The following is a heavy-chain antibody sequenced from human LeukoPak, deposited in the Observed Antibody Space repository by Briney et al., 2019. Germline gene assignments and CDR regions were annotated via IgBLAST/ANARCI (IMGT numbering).Heavy chain of an antibody. Sequence: GGSLRVSCAASGFTFNSYGMHWVRQAPGKGLEWVAVIWYDGSYKYYADSVKGRFTISKDNSKNTLELQMSSLRADDTAVYYCARWASIQATYFFDYWGQGTLVTVSS. CDR1: GFTFNSYG. J-gene: IGHJ4*02. CDR3: ARWASIQATYFFDY. V-gene: IGHV3-33*01. CDR2: IWYDGSYK. D-gene: IGHD2-21*01.